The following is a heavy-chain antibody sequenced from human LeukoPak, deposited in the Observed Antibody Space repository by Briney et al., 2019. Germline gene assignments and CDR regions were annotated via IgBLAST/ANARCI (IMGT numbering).Heavy chain of an antibody. CDR1: GFTFSSYW. Sequence: GGSLRLSCATSGFTFSSYWMSWVRQAPGKGLELVADIKQDGSEKYYVDSVKGRFIISRDNAKNSVFLQMNSLRAEDTALYYCARDCSRTRCYADYWGQGTLVTVAS. CDR2: IKQDGSEK. D-gene: IGHD2-2*01. V-gene: IGHV3-7*01. J-gene: IGHJ4*02. CDR3: ARDCSRTRCYADY.